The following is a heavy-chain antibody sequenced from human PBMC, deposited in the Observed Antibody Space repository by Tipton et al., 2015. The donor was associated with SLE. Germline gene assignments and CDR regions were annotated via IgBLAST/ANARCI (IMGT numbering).Heavy chain of an antibody. CDR1: GYTFTNYA. J-gene: IGHJ4*02. D-gene: IGHD3-3*01. CDR2: VNTNTGNP. Sequence: QVQLVQSGSELKKPGASVKVSCKASGYTFTNYALNWMRQAPGQGLEWMGWVNTNTGNPTYAQGFTGRFVFSLDTSVSTAYLQINRLQAEDTAVYYCARDYGVPAYLFQDWGQGTLVTVSS. V-gene: IGHV7-4-1*02. CDR3: ARDYGVPAYLFQD.